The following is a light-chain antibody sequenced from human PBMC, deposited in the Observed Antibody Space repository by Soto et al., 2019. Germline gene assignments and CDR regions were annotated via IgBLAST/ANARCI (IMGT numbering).Light chain of an antibody. J-gene: IGLJ1*01. Sequence: QSALTQPASVSGSPGQSITISCTGTSGDIDAYNYVSWYQQHPYTAPKLLIYGVSDRPSGVSNRFSASKSGHTASLTISGLEAEDEADYYCSSHTSSTFYVFGSGTKLTVL. CDR3: SSHTSSTFYV. CDR1: SGDIDAYNY. CDR2: GVS. V-gene: IGLV2-14*01.